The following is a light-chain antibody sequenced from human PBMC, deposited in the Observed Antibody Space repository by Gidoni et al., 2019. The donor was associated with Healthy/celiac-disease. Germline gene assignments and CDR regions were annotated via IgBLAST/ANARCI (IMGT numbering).Light chain of an antibody. V-gene: IGLV4-69*01. CDR2: LNSDGSH. J-gene: IGLJ3*02. Sequence: QLVLPQSPSASASLGASVKLTCTLSSGHSSYAIAWHQQQLEKGPRYLMKLNSDGSHSKGDGIPDRFSGSSSGAERYLTISSLQSEDEADYYCQTWGTGSWVFGGGTKLTVL. CDR3: QTWGTGSWV. CDR1: SGHSSYA.